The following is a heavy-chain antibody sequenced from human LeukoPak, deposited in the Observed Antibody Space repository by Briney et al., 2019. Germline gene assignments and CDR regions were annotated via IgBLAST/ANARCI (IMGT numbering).Heavy chain of an antibody. D-gene: IGHD3-10*01. CDR2: ISGSGVNT. Sequence: GGSLRLSCAASGFIFSNYGMNWVRQAPGKGLGWVSAISGSGVNTKYADSVRGRFSSSRDNSKNTLYLQMNSLRAEDTAVYYCAKTPLITMVRGVLDYWGQGTLVTVSS. V-gene: IGHV3-23*01. J-gene: IGHJ4*02. CDR3: AKTPLITMVRGVLDY. CDR1: GFIFSNYG.